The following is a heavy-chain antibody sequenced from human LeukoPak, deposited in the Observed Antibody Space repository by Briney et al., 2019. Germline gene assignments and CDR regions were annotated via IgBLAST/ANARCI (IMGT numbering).Heavy chain of an antibody. CDR3: ARKKRYYYYYMDV. CDR1: GCSINSYY. Sequence: SETLSLTCTVSGCSINSYYWSWIRQPPGKGLEWIGYIYDSGSTNYNPSLKSRVTISVDTSKNQFSLKLSSVTAADTAVYYCARKKRYYYYYMDVWGKGTTVTVSS. CDR2: IYDSGST. V-gene: IGHV4-59*12. J-gene: IGHJ6*03.